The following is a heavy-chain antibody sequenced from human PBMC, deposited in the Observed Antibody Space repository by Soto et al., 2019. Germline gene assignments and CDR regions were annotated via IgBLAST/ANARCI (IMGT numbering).Heavy chain of an antibody. D-gene: IGHD6-19*01. Sequence: PSETLSLTCTVSGGSISSYYWSWIRQPPGKGLEWLGYIFYNGNTNYNPSLKSRVTISVDTSKNQFSLNLSSVTAADTAVYYCLRCAHSIGWFPQCYFDPWGQGTLVTVSS. CDR3: LRCAHSIGWFPQCYFDP. J-gene: IGHJ5*02. CDR1: GGSISSYY. CDR2: IFYNGNT. V-gene: IGHV4-59*01.